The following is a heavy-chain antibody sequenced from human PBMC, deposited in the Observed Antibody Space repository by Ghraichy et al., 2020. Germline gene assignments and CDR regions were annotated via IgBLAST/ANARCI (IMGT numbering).Heavy chain of an antibody. CDR1: GFTFSTYA. D-gene: IGHD4-23*01. CDR3: AKDLGFGGNSHDY. Sequence: GGSLRLSCAASGFTFSTYAMSWVRQAPGKGLEWVSTISRGGDNTHYADSVKGRFTISRDNSKNTLYVQMNSLRAEDTAVYYCAKDLGFGGNSHDYWGQGTLVTVSS. V-gene: IGHV3-23*01. CDR2: ISRGGDNT. J-gene: IGHJ4*02.